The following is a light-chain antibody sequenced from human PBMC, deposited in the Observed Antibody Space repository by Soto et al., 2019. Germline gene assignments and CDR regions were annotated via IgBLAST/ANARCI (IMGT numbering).Light chain of an antibody. CDR1: QSVSSN. CDR3: HQRTNWPPET. J-gene: IGKJ5*01. CDR2: GAS. V-gene: IGKV3-15*01. Sequence: EIVMTQSPATLSVSPGERATLSCSASQSVSSNLAWYQQKPGQAPRLLIYGASTRATGIPARFSGSGSGTEFTLTISSLQSEDFAVYYCHQRTNWPPETFGQGTRLETK.